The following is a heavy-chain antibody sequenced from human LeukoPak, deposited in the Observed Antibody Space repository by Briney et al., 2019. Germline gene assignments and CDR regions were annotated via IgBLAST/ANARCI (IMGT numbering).Heavy chain of an antibody. Sequence: GGSLRLSCAASGFTFSSFWIHWVRQVPGKGLVWVARINPESTTISYADSVKGRFTISRDNAWNTLYLQMNSLRVEDTAIYYCVKDHTGEQDKWGQGTLVTVSS. V-gene: IGHV3-74*01. CDR3: VKDHTGEQDK. J-gene: IGHJ4*02. D-gene: IGHD1-1*01. CDR2: INPESTTI. CDR1: GFTFSSFW.